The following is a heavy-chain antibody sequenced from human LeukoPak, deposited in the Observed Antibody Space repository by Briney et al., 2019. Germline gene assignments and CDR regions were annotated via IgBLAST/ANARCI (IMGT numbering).Heavy chain of an antibody. D-gene: IGHD6-13*01. J-gene: IGHJ4*02. CDR1: GFTFSSYS. V-gene: IGHV3-21*01. CDR2: ISSSSSYI. CDR3: ARGAIAAAVKNDY. Sequence: PGGSLRLSCAASGFTFSSYSMNWVRQAPGKGLEWVSSISSSSSYIYYADSVKGRFTISRDNAKNSLYLQMNSLRAEDTAVYYCARGAIAAAVKNDYWGQGTLVTVSS.